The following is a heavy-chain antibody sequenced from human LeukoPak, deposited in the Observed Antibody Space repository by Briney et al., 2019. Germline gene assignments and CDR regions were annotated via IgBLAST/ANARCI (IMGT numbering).Heavy chain of an antibody. J-gene: IGHJ4*02. Sequence: GGSLRLSCAASGFIFSSYGMHWVHQAPGKGLEWVTFIRYDGSNKYYADSVKGRFTISRDNSKNTLYLQMNSLRAEDTAVYYCAKDQRMGITGTFDYWGQGTLVTVSS. V-gene: IGHV3-30*02. CDR1: GFIFSSYG. CDR3: AKDQRMGITGTFDY. CDR2: IRYDGSNK. D-gene: IGHD1-7*01.